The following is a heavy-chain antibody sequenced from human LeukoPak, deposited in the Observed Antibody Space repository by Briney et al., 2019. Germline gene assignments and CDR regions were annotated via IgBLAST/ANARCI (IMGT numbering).Heavy chain of an antibody. Sequence: ASVKVSCKASGYTFTSYGISWVRQAPGQGLEWMGWISAYNGKTNYAQKLQGRVTMTTDTSTSTAYMELRSLRSDDTAVYYCARGTTDTYYYDSSGYPDLFDYWGQGTLVTVSS. CDR2: ISAYNGKT. CDR1: GYTFTSYG. V-gene: IGHV1-18*01. J-gene: IGHJ4*02. CDR3: ARGTTDTYYYDSSGYPDLFDY. D-gene: IGHD3-22*01.